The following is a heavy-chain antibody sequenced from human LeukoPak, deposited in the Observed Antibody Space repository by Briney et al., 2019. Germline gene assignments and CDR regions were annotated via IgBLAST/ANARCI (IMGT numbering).Heavy chain of an antibody. CDR2: MNPNSGNT. V-gene: IGHV1-8*01. Sequence: ASVKVSCKASGYTFTSYDINWVRQATGQGLEWMGRMNPNSGNTGYAQKFQGRVTMTRNTSISTAYMELSSLRSEDTAVYYCARVAYCTGGVCFYFDYWGQGTLVTVSS. D-gene: IGHD2-8*02. CDR3: ARVAYCTGGVCFYFDY. CDR1: GYTFTSYD. J-gene: IGHJ4*02.